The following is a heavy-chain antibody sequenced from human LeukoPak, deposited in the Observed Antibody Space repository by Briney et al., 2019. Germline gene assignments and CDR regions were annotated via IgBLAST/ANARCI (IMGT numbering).Heavy chain of an antibody. CDR2: FYYMGNT. V-gene: IGHV4-39*01. D-gene: IGHD5-24*01. J-gene: IGHJ4*02. CDR1: GDSINSSRHY. CDR3: ARRSWLQDIDY. Sequence: SETLSLTSSVSGDSINSSRHYWDWIRPPPGKGLEWIGNFYYMGNTYYNPSLKSRVTISVDPSKNQFSLKLTSVTAADTAVYYCARRSWLQDIDYWGQGTLVTVSS.